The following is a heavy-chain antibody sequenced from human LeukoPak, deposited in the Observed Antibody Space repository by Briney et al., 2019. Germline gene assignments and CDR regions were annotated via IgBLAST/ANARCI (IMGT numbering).Heavy chain of an antibody. CDR2: INHSGST. D-gene: IGHD3-10*01. Sequence: SETLSLTCAVYGGSFSGYYWSWIRQPPGKGLEWIGEINHSGSTNYNPSLKSRVTISVDTSKNQFSLKLSSVTAADTALYYCARAKPKNMVRGLIMRRESRYYFDYWGQGTLVTVSS. CDR3: ARAKPKNMVRGLIMRRESRYYFDY. J-gene: IGHJ4*02. V-gene: IGHV4-34*01. CDR1: GGSFSGYY.